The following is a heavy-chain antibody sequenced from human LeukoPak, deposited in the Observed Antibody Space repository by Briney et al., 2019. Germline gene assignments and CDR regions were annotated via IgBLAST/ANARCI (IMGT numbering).Heavy chain of an antibody. CDR3: ARSTLGIEFDY. CDR1: GYSFTNYG. CDR2: ISAYNDNA. V-gene: IGHV1-18*01. J-gene: IGHJ4*02. Sequence: GASVKVSCEASGYSFTNYGISWVRQAPGQGLEWMGWISAYNDNAHYAQGLEGRVTMASETSTRTAYMELRSLRSDDTAVYYCARSTLGIEFDYWGQGSLVTVSS. D-gene: IGHD7-27*01.